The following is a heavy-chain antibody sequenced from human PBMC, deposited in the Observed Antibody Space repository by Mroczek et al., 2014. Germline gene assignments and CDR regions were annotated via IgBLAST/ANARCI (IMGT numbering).Heavy chain of an antibody. CDR2: IYTSGST. CDR1: GGSISRYY. J-gene: IGHJ4*02. Sequence: QVQLQESGPGLVKPSETLSLTCTVSGGSISRYYWSWIRQPAGKGLEWIGRIYTSGSTNYNPSLKSRVTMSVDTSKNQISLKLSSVTAADTAVYYCAKDRYDSSGYRSGGLATWGQGTLVTVSS. D-gene: IGHD3-22*01. CDR3: AKDRYDSSGYRSGGLAT. V-gene: IGHV4-4*07.